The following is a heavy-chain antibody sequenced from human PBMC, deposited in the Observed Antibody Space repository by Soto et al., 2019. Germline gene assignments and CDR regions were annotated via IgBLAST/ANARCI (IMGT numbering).Heavy chain of an antibody. CDR3: ARGRYSSSWSLYYFDY. D-gene: IGHD6-13*01. CDR2: INHSGST. J-gene: IGHJ4*02. Sequence: QVQLQQWGAGLLKPSETLSLTCAVYGGSFSGYYWSWIRQPPGKGLEWIGEINHSGSTNYNPSLKSRVTISVDPSKNQFSLKLSSVTAADTAVYYCARGRYSSSWSLYYFDYWGQGTLVTVSS. CDR1: GGSFSGYY. V-gene: IGHV4-34*01.